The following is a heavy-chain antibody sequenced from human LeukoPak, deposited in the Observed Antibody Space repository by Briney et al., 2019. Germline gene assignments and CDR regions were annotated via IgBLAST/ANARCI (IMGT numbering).Heavy chain of an antibody. D-gene: IGHD3-22*01. CDR3: AREGYYDSSVLYYFDY. Sequence: ASVKVSCKASGYTFTGYYMHWVRQAPGQGLEWMGWINPNSGGTNYAQKFQGRVTMTRDTSISTAYMELRSLRSDDTAVYYCAREGYYDSSVLYYFDYWGQGTLVTVSS. J-gene: IGHJ4*02. V-gene: IGHV1-2*02. CDR2: INPNSGGT. CDR1: GYTFTGYY.